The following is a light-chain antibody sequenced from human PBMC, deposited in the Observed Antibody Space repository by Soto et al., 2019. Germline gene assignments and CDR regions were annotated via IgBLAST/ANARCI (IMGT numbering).Light chain of an antibody. CDR2: DAS. V-gene: IGKV3-11*01. Sequence: ETVLTQSPATLSLSPGDRATLSCRASQNVRRYLAWYQQKVGQAPRLLIFDASTRATGIPARFSGSGSGTDFTLTISSLEPEDFAVYFCKQRSDWPPFTFGGGTKVEI. CDR3: KQRSDWPPFT. J-gene: IGKJ4*01. CDR1: QNVRRY.